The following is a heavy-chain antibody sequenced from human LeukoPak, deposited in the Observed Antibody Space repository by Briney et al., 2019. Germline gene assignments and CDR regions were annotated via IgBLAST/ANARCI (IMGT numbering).Heavy chain of an antibody. D-gene: IGHD6-19*01. V-gene: IGHV3-23*01. CDR1: GFTFSTFA. CDR3: AILDRAEAVTFAY. J-gene: IGHJ4*02. CDR2: LSGSGSNT. Sequence: PGGSLRLSCAASGFTFSTFAMNRVRHAPGKGLEWVSGLSGSGSNTYYADSVKGRFTISRDNSKNTLYLQMNSLRAEDTAVYYCAILDRAEAVTFAYWGQGSLLTVSS.